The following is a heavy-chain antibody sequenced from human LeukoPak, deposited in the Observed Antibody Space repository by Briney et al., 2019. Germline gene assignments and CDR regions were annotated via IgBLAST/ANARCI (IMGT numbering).Heavy chain of an antibody. D-gene: IGHD6-13*01. CDR2: INQSGST. J-gene: IGHJ4*02. CDR1: GGSTSRYY. Sequence: PSEALSLTCTVSGGSTSRYYWSWIRQPPGKRLEWLGYINQSGSTTYNPSLKSRLTMSVDMSKNQISLNLISLTAADTAVYYCARLPGIAAVWGQGTLVTVSS. CDR3: ARLPGIAAV. V-gene: IGHV4-59*08.